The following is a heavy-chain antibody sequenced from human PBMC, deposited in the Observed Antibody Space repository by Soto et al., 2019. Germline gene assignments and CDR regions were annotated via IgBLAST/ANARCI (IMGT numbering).Heavy chain of an antibody. CDR3: AREDYYDTGYYVV. J-gene: IGHJ4*02. CDR2: IYTSGTT. V-gene: IGHV4-4*07. Sequence: SETLTLTCTVSGRSMSGYYWSWIRQPAGERLEWIGRIYTSGTTDFNPSLKGRVTMSVDTSKNQFSLKLTSVTAADTALYYCAREDYYDTGYYVVWGQGTQVTVSS. D-gene: IGHD3-9*01. CDR1: GRSMSGYY.